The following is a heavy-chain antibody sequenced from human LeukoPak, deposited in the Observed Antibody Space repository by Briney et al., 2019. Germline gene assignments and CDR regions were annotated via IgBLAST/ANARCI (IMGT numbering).Heavy chain of an antibody. CDR3: ARDPPGVRYGRPIFDY. CDR2: INPNSGGT. Sequence: ASVKVSCKASGYTFTGYYMHWVRQAPGQGLEWMGWINPNSGGTNYAQKFQGRVTMTRDTSISTAYMELSRLRSDDTAVYYCARDPPGVRYGRPIFDYWGQGTLVTVSS. D-gene: IGHD2-8*01. J-gene: IGHJ4*02. V-gene: IGHV1-2*02. CDR1: GYTFTGYY.